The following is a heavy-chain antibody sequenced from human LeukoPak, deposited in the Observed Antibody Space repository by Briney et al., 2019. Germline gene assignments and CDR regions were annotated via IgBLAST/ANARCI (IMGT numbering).Heavy chain of an antibody. Sequence: GGSLRLSCAASGFTFSSYAMPWVRQAPGKGLEWVAVISYDGSNKYYADSVKGRFTISRDNSKNTLYLQMNSLRAEDTAVYYCARDVVLEWLWDRNYGMDVWGQGTTVTVSS. CDR2: ISYDGSNK. CDR3: ARDVVLEWLWDRNYGMDV. CDR1: GFTFSSYA. J-gene: IGHJ6*02. D-gene: IGHD3-3*01. V-gene: IGHV3-30-3*01.